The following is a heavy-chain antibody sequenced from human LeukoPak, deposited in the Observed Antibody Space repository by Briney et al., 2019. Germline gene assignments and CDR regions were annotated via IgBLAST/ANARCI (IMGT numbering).Heavy chain of an antibody. D-gene: IGHD6-19*01. CDR1: GGSISSYY. CDR2: IYYSGST. V-gene: IGHV4-59*12. J-gene: IGHJ4*02. CDR3: ARENFAEGQWLVDRRGGYFDY. Sequence: PSETLSLTCTVSGGSISSYYWSWIRQPPGKGLEWIGYIYYSGSTNYNPSLKSRVTISVDTSKNQFSLKLSSVTAADTAVYYCARENFAEGQWLVDRRGGYFDYWGQGTLVTVSS.